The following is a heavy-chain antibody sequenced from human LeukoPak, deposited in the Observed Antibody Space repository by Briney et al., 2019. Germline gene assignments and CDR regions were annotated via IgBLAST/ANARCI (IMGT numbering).Heavy chain of an antibody. CDR3: AREEPLEMATTRADY. J-gene: IGHJ4*02. CDR2: IIPILGVA. CDR1: GGTFSSYA. Sequence: SVKVSCKASGGTFSSYAISWVRQAPGQGLEWMGRIIPILGVANYAQKFQGRVTITADKSTSTAYMELSSLRSEDTAVYYCAREEPLEMATTRADYWGQGTLVTVSS. V-gene: IGHV1-69*04. D-gene: IGHD5-24*01.